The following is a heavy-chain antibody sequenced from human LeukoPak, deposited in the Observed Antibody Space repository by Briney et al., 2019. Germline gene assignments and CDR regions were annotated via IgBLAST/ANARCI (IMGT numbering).Heavy chain of an antibody. D-gene: IGHD1-26*01. V-gene: IGHV4-59*01. CDR1: GGSISSYY. CDR3: AREGIVGATDYFDY. CDR2: IYYSGST. J-gene: IGHJ4*02. Sequence: TSETLSLTCNVSGGSISSYYWSWIRQPPGKGLEWIGYIYYSGSTNYNPSLKSRVTISVDTSKNQFSLKLSSVTAADTAVYYCAREGIVGATDYFDYWGQGTLVTVSS.